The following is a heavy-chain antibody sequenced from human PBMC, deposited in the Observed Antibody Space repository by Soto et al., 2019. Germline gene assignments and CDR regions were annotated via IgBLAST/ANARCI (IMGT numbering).Heavy chain of an antibody. D-gene: IGHD3-16*01. V-gene: IGHV4-39*01. CDR2: MHYSGNT. CDR1: GGSIISDHYY. Sequence: QPQLQESGPGLVKPSETPSLTCTVSGGSIISDHYYWAWIRQPPGKGLEWIGNMHYSGNTYQNPSLKSRVTIFVDTSKNQFSLHLSSVTAADTAVYYCARHGGNKFDYWGQGTLVTVSS. CDR3: ARHGGNKFDY. J-gene: IGHJ4*02.